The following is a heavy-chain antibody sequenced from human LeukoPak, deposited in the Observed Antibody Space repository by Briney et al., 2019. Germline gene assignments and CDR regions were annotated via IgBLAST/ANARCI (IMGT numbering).Heavy chain of an antibody. D-gene: IGHD2-15*01. CDR1: GGSISSSSYY. CDR2: IYYSGST. Sequence: TTSETLSLTCTVSGGSISSSSYYWGWIRQPPGKGLEWIGSIYYSGSTYYNPSLKSRVTISVDTSKNQFSLKLSSVTAADTAVYYCARHGASYCSGGSCYGYHNWFEPWGQGTLVTVSS. CDR3: ARHGASYCSGGSCYGYHNWFEP. V-gene: IGHV4-39*01. J-gene: IGHJ5*02.